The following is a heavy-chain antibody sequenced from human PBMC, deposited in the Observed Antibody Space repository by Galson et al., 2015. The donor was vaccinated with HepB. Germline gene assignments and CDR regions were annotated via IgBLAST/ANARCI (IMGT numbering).Heavy chain of an antibody. CDR1: GFTFRSYA. J-gene: IGHJ5*02. Sequence: SLRLSCAASGFTFRSYAMHWVRQAPGKGLEYVSAISSNGGSTSYADSVKGRFTITRDNSKNTLYLQMSSLRAEDTAVYYRVKGPGSAPLRNWFDPWGQGTLVTVSS. V-gene: IGHV3-64D*06. CDR3: VKGPGSAPLRNWFDP. CDR2: ISSNGGST. D-gene: IGHD3-16*01.